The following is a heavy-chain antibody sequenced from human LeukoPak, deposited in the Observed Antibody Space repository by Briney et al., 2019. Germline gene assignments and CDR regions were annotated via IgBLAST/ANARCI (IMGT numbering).Heavy chain of an antibody. J-gene: IGHJ4*02. V-gene: IGHV4-4*02. CDR3: AGEGGFYRPLDY. CDR1: GGSVTSTNW. CDR2: VHLDGRT. D-gene: IGHD3-3*01. Sequence: SETLSLTCGVPGGSVTSTNWWTWVRQPPGKGLEWIGEVHLDGRTNYNPSLKSRLTMSVDLSENHISLKLTSVTAADTAVYYCAGEGGFYRPLDYSGQGTLVTVSS.